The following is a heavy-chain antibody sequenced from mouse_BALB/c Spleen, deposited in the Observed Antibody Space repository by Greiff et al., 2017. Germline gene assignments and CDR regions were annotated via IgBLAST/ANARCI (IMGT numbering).Heavy chain of an antibody. CDR3: AGGDYYAMDY. CDR2: ISNGGGST. Sequence: EVKLVESGGGLVQPGGSLKLSCAASGFTFSSYTMSWVRQTPEKRLEWVAYISNGGGSTYYPDTVKGRFTISRDNAKNTLYLQMSSLKSEDTAMYYCAGGDYYAMDYWGQGTSVTVSS. CDR1: GFTFSSYT. V-gene: IGHV5-12-2*01. J-gene: IGHJ4*01.